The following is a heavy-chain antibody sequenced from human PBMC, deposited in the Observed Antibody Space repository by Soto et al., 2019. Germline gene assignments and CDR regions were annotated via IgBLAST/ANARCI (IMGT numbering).Heavy chain of an antibody. CDR2: IYVTGAV. CDR1: GAALNSGNYY. V-gene: IGHV4-31*03. D-gene: IGHD2-21*01. Sequence: SETLSLTCIVSGAALNSGNYYWVWIRHVPGKGLEWIGHIYVTGAVDYNPSLRDRITISQDTSERQFSLNLRLVTAADTAVYYCARLRIATNNYKWFDPWGQGTLVTVSS. J-gene: IGHJ5*02. CDR3: ARLRIATNNYKWFDP.